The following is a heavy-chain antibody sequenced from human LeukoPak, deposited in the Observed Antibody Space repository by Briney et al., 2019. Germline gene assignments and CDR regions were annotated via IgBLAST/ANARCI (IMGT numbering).Heavy chain of an antibody. CDR3: ARDNSVEDTAWWFDP. V-gene: IGHV1-69*13. CDR2: IIPFFGTP. CDR1: GGSFNSYA. Sequence: ASVKVSCKVSGGSFNSYAISWVRQAPGQGLEWMGGIIPFFGTPNYAQKFQGRVTITADDSSSTGYMEVTSLRSEDTAVYYCARDNSVEDTAWWFDPWGQGTLVTVSS. J-gene: IGHJ5*02. D-gene: IGHD4-23*01.